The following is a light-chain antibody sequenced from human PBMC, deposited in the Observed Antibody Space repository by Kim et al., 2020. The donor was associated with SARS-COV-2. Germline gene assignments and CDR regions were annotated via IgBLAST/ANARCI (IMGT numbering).Light chain of an antibody. CDR3: QVWETAIGQL. Sequence: SSSLPPPPSLSLAPGETARITCEEDNSGNKSVHWYQQKAGQAPVLIMNDDSDRPAGIPERFSGSNSGNKATLTITGLEAGDAADYHCQVWETAIGQLFGGGT. CDR2: DDS. CDR1: NSGNKS. V-gene: IGLV3-21*01. J-gene: IGLJ3*02.